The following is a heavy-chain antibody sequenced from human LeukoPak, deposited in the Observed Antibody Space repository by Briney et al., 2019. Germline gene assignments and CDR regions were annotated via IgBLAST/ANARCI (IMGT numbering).Heavy chain of an antibody. Sequence: GGSLRLSCAASGVTFSCYAMSWVRQAPGKGLEWVSAISGSGGSTYYADSVKGRFTISRDNSKTTVYLHMNSLRAEDTAVYYCARDSDSGYGPFASWGQGTLVTVSS. CDR1: GVTFSCYA. V-gene: IGHV3-23*01. D-gene: IGHD5-12*01. CDR3: ARDSDSGYGPFAS. CDR2: ISGSGGST. J-gene: IGHJ4*02.